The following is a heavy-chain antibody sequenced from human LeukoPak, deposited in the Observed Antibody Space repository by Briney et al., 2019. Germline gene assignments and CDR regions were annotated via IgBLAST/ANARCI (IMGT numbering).Heavy chain of an antibody. Sequence: SETLSLTCTLSGGSISNYFWTWIRQPAGKGLEWIGRIYNNGDTNYEPSLKSRVTMSVDTSKNQFSLNLNSVTAADTAVYYCARWASISREPGGFFDHWGQGTLVTVSS. CDR1: GGSISNYF. CDR2: IYNNGDT. J-gene: IGHJ4*02. D-gene: IGHD1-14*01. V-gene: IGHV4-4*07. CDR3: ARWASISREPGGFFDH.